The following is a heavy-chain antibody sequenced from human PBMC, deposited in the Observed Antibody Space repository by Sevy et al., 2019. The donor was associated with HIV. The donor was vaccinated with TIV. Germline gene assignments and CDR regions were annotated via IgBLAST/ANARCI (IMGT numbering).Heavy chain of an antibody. CDR3: ARGHGVAAILFDY. J-gene: IGHJ4*02. V-gene: IGHV4-59*01. CDR2: IYYSGST. CDR1: GGSISSYY. D-gene: IGHD2-2*02. Sequence: SETLSLTCTVSGGSISSYYWSWIRQPPGKGLEWIGYIYYSGSTNYNPSLKSRVTISVDTSKNQFSLKLSSVTAADTAVYYCARGHGVAAILFDYWGQGTLVTVSS.